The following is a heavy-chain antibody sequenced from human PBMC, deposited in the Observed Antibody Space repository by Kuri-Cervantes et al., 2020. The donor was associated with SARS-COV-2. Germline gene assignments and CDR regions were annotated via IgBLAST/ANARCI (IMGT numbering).Heavy chain of an antibody. J-gene: IGHJ3*02. CDR3: ARLWGTNDAFDI. CDR2: IYYSGST. V-gene: IGHV4-61*05. Sequence: GSLRLSFTVSGGPISSSSYYWGWIRQPPGKGLEWIGYIYYSGSTNYNPSLKSRVTISVDTSKNQFSLKLSSVTAADTAVYYCARLWGTNDAFDIWGQGTMVTVSS. CDR1: GGPISSSSYY. D-gene: IGHD7-27*01.